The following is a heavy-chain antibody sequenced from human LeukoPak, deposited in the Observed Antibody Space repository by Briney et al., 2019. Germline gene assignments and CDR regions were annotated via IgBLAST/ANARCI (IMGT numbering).Heavy chain of an antibody. CDR2: IIPMFATV. CDR1: GGTFSSSV. J-gene: IGHJ5*02. D-gene: IGHD3-22*01. Sequence: ASVKVSCKASGGTFSSSVISWVRQAPGQGLEWMGGIIPMFATVKYAQKFQGRVTITADESLSTAYMELSSLRSEDTAVYYCATIQQWLQLNWFDPWGEGTLITVSS. CDR3: ATIQQWLQLNWFDP. V-gene: IGHV1-69*13.